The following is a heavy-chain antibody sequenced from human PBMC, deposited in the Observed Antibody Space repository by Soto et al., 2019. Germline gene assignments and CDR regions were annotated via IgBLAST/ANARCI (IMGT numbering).Heavy chain of an antibody. CDR2: IWNDGSNK. D-gene: IGHD5-18*01. J-gene: IGHJ4*02. V-gene: IGHV3-33*01. CDR1: GFTFSTYG. Sequence: QVQLVESGGGVVQPGKSLRLSCAASGFTFSTYGMHWVRQAPVKGLEWVAVIWNDGSNKYHGGSLKGRFTISRDNSKNTLYLQINNLRAEDPAVYYCGRDGALGDTAVVDSWGQGTLVTVSS. CDR3: GRDGALGDTAVVDS.